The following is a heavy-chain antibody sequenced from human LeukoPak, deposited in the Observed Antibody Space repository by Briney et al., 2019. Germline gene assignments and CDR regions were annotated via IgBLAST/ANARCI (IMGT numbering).Heavy chain of an antibody. CDR2: IYYSGST. D-gene: IGHD2-15*01. J-gene: IGHJ3*02. CDR3: AREGCSGGSCYATSDAFDI. CDR1: GGSISSYY. V-gene: IGHV4-59*12. Sequence: SETLSLTCTVSGGSISSYYWSWIRQPPGKGLEWIGYIYYSGSTYYNPSLKSRVTISVDTSKNQFSLKPSSVTAADTAVYYCAREGCSGGSCYATSDAFDIWGQGTMVTVSS.